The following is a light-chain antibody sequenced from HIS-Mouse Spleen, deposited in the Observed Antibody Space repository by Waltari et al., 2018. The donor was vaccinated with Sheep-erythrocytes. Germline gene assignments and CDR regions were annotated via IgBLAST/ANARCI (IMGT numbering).Light chain of an antibody. V-gene: IGKV4-1*01. J-gene: IGKJ4*01. CDR2: WES. CDR3: QQYYSTPLT. Sequence: DIVMTQSPDSLAVSLGERATINCKSSQSVLYSSNNKNYLAWYQQKPGPPPKLLIYWESTRESGVPDRFSGGGSGTDFNLTISSLQAEDVAVYYCQQYYSTPLTFGGGTKVEIK. CDR1: QSVLYSSNNKNY.